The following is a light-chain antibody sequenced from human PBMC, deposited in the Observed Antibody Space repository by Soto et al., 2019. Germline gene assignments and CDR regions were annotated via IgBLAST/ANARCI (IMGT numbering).Light chain of an antibody. CDR2: ATS. V-gene: IGKV1-39*01. CDR1: QTPRTF. Sequence: DIQMTQSPSTLSASVGDRVTITCRASQTPRTFLNCYQQKPGKAPKLLIYATSTLQSGVPSRFSGRDSGADFTLTINNLQPEDFATYYCQQPPYTFGPGTKVDL. J-gene: IGKJ3*01. CDR3: QQPPYT.